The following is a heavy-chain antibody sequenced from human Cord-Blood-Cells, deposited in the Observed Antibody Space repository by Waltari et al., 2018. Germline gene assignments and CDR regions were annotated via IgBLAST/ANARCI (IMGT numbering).Heavy chain of an antibody. D-gene: IGHD3-16*01. J-gene: IGHJ6*02. CDR1: GFTFSSSG. CDR2: IRYDGSNK. V-gene: IGHV3-30*02. CDR3: AKDTSYGMDV. Sequence: QVQLVESGGGVVQPGGSLSLSCAASGFTFSSSGLHWVRQAPGKGLEWVAFIRYDGSNKYYADSVKGRFTISRDNSKNTLYLQMNSLRAEDTAVYYCAKDTSYGMDVWGQGTTVTVSS.